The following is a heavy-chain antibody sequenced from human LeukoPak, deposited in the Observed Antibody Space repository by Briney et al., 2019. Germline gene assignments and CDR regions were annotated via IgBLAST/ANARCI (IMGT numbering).Heavy chain of an antibody. Sequence: GGSLRLSCAASGFTFSSYGMSWVRQAPGKGLEWVSAISGSGGNTYYADSVKGRFTISRDNSKNTLYLQMKSLRAEDTAVYYCARASRYDSTGYYPYYFDYWGQGTLVTVSS. D-gene: IGHD3-22*01. CDR3: ARASRYDSTGYYPYYFDY. CDR2: ISGSGGNT. V-gene: IGHV3-23*01. CDR1: GFTFSSYG. J-gene: IGHJ4*02.